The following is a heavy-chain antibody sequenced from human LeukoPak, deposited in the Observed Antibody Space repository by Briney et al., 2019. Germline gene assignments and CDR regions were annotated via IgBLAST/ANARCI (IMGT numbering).Heavy chain of an antibody. CDR2: VKQDASEK. D-gene: IGHD6-13*01. J-gene: IGHJ6*02. CDR3: TRDGRGISAAGSQYGMDV. V-gene: IGHV3-7*04. Sequence: WGSLRLSCAAAGFSFSIYWMSWVRQAPGHGLEWVANVKQDASEKSYVDSVKGRFTISGDKTKNSLYLQMISLRAEDTAVYYCTRDGRGISAAGSQYGMDVWGQGTTVTVSS. CDR1: GFSFSIYW.